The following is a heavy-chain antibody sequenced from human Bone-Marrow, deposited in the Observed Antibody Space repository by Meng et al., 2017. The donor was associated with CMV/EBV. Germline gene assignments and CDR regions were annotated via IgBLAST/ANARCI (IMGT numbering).Heavy chain of an antibody. CDR3: ARDRAPAGPANWFDP. Sequence: SETLSLTCTVSGDSIGSSNFYWGWSRQPPGKGMEWIGSFYDGGSTFYNPSLESRVTISVDTSKSQFPLKLKSVTAADTAVYYCARDRAPAGPANWFDPWGQGTLVTVSS. D-gene: IGHD2-15*01. J-gene: IGHJ5*02. V-gene: IGHV4-39*06. CDR1: GDSIGSSNFY. CDR2: FYDGGST.